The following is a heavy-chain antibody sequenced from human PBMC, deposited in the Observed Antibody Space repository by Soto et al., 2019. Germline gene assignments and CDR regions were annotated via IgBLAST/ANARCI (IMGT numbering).Heavy chain of an antibody. J-gene: IGHJ5*02. D-gene: IGHD4-17*01. CDR2: IYYSGST. V-gene: IGHV4-31*03. CDR1: GGSISSGGYY. CDR3: ARALTTVTWFDP. Sequence: QVQLQESGPGLVKPSQTLSLTCTVSGGSISSGGYYWSWIRQHPGKGLEWIGYIYYSGSTHYNPSLQSRXTISVDTSKNQFSLKLSSVTAADTAVYYCARALTTVTWFDPWGQGTLVTVSS.